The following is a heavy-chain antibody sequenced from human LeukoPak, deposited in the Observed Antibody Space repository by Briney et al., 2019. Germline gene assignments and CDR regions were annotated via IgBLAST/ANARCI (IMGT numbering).Heavy chain of an antibody. J-gene: IGHJ4*02. CDR1: GFTFSSYG. Sequence: GGSLRLSCAASGFTFSSYGMHWVRQAPGKGLEWVAVISYDGSNKHYADSVKGRFTISRDNSKNTLYLQMNSLRAEDTAVYYCANTNSTYWGQGTLVTVSS. V-gene: IGHV3-30*18. CDR3: ANTNSTY. D-gene: IGHD1-7*01. CDR2: ISYDGSNK.